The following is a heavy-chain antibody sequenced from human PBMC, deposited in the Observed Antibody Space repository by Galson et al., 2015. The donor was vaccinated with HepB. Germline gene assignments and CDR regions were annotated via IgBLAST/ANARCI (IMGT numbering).Heavy chain of an antibody. CDR3: AKEPRLLWFGEQDYYYGMDV. J-gene: IGHJ6*02. V-gene: IGHV1-69*04. Sequence: SVKVSCKASGGTFSSYTISWVRQAPGQGLEWMGRIIPILGIANYAQKFQGRVTITADKSTSTAYMELSSLRSEDTAVYYCAKEPRLLWFGEQDYYYGMDVWGQGTTVTVSS. CDR1: GGTFSSYT. CDR2: IIPILGIA. D-gene: IGHD3-10*01.